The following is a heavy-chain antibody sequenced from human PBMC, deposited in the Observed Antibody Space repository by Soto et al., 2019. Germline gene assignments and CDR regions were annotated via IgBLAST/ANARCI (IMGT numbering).Heavy chain of an antibody. J-gene: IGHJ4*02. V-gene: IGHV4-39*01. CDR3: ARIVVVVAATHGGFDY. CDR2: IYYSGST. D-gene: IGHD2-15*01. Sequence: QLQLQESGPGLVKPSETLSLTCTVSGGSISSSSYYWGWIRQPPGKGLEWIGSIYYSGSTYYNPSLKSRVTISVDTSKNQFALKLSSVTAADTAVYYCARIVVVVAATHGGFDYWGQGTLVTVSS. CDR1: GGSISSSSYY.